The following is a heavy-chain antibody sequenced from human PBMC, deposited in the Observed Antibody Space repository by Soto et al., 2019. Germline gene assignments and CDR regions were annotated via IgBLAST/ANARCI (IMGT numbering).Heavy chain of an antibody. CDR2: IKEDGSEK. J-gene: IGHJ6*03. CDR3: ARGLRYCSGGSCYYDYYMDV. D-gene: IGHD2-15*01. Sequence: GGSLRLSCAASGFTFNTYWMNWVRQAPGKGLEWVANIKEDGSEKYYVDSVKGRFTISRDNAKNSLFLQMNSLRAEDTAVYYCARGLRYCSGGSCYYDYYMDVWGKGTTVTVSS. CDR1: GFTFNTYW. V-gene: IGHV3-7*04.